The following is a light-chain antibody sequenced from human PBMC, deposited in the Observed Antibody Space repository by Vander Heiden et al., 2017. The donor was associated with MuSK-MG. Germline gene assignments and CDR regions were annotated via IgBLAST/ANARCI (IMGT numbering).Light chain of an antibody. CDR2: DAS. CDR1: QNIRKW. Sequence: DIQMTQSPSSLSASIGDRVTITCRASQNIRKWLAWYQQKPGKAPNLLIYDASTLESGVPSRFSGSGSGTEFTLTISSLQPDDFASYYCQHDDTFSITFGQGTPLEIE. V-gene: IGKV1-5*01. J-gene: IGKJ5*01. CDR3: QHDDTFSIT.